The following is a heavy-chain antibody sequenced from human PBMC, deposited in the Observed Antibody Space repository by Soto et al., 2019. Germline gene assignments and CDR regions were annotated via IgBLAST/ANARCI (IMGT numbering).Heavy chain of an antibody. CDR2: IKPDGSAK. Sequence: PGGSLRLSCAASGFIFSTYWMTWVRQAPGKGLEWVANIKPDGSAKNYVDSVKGRFTISRDNAKNSLYLQMDSLRDEDTAVYYCARWGATVPTWPYGLDVWGQGTTVTVSS. J-gene: IGHJ6*02. V-gene: IGHV3-7*01. CDR3: ARWGATVPTWPYGLDV. D-gene: IGHD4-17*01. CDR1: GFIFSTYW.